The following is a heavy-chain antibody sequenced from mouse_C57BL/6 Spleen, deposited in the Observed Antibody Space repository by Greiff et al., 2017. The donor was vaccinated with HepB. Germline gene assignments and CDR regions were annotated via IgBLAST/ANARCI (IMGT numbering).Heavy chain of an antibody. V-gene: IGHV1-63*01. CDR3: ARKDYGSSYEAWFAY. J-gene: IGHJ3*01. CDR1: GYTFTNYW. CDR2: IYPGGGYT. Sequence: QVQLKESGAELVRPGTSVKMSCKASGYTFTNYWIGWAKQRPGHGLEWIGDIYPGGGYTNYNEKFKGKATLTADKSSSTAYMQFSSLTSEDSAIYYCARKDYGSSYEAWFAYWGQGTLVTVSA. D-gene: IGHD1-1*01.